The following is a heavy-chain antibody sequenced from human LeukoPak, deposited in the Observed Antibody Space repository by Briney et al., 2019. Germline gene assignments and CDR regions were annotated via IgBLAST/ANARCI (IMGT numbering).Heavy chain of an antibody. J-gene: IGHJ1*01. Sequence: ASVKVSCKASGYTFTSYYLHWVRQAPGQGLEWMGWINPNSGGTNYAQKFQGRVTMIRDTSISTAYMELSRLRSDDTAEYYCARALYYDSSGYYSSSYYYFQHWGQGTLVTVSS. V-gene: IGHV1-2*02. D-gene: IGHD3-22*01. CDR2: INPNSGGT. CDR1: GYTFTSYY. CDR3: ARALYYDSSGYYSSSYYYFQH.